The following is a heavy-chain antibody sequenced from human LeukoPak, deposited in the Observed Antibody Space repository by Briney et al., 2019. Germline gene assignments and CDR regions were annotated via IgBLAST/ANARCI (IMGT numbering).Heavy chain of an antibody. V-gene: IGHV2-5*01. CDR3: ARRSEGYSNTCWFDL. CDR2: FSWNDET. CDR1: GCSCRTGGEG. D-gene: IGHD3-22*01. Sequence: PTLVKPVPTLTLSCTFSGCSCRTGGEGLGWIRQPPGKAPDWFNLFSWNDETFYIASLKSRLTITMDTSNNQVVLTMTNMDPVDTATYFCARRSEGYSNTCWFDLCGWGT. J-gene: IGHJ5*02.